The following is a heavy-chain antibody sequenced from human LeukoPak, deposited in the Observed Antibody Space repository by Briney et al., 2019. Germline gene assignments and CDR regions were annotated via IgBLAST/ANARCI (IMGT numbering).Heavy chain of an antibody. CDR3: ARLVYGSGSYYNYYYYYMDV. CDR1: GYTFTSYG. CDR2: ISAYNGNT. J-gene: IGHJ6*03. Sequence: ASVKVSCKASGYTFTSYGISWVRQAPGQGLEWMGWISAYNGNTNYAQKLQGRVTMTTDTSTSTAYMELRSLRSDDTAVYYCARLVYGSGSYYNYYYYYMDVWGKGTTVTISS. V-gene: IGHV1-18*01. D-gene: IGHD3-10*01.